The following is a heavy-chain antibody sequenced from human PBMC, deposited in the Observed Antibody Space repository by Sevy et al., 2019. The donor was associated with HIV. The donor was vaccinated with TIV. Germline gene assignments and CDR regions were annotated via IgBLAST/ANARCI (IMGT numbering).Heavy chain of an antibody. CDR3: ARFLSTSYYYYSAMDV. Sequence: ASVKVSCKASGYTFTSYDISWVRQATGQGLEWMGWMNPNSGNTGYAQKFQGRVTMTRNTSISTAYMELSSLRSEDTAVYYCARFLSTSYYYYSAMDVWGQGTTVTVSS. J-gene: IGHJ6*02. CDR1: GYTFTSYD. D-gene: IGHD2-2*01. V-gene: IGHV1-8*01. CDR2: MNPNSGNT.